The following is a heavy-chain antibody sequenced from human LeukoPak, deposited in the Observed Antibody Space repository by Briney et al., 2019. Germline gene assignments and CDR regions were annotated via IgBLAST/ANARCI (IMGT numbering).Heavy chain of an antibody. CDR1: GGTFSSYA. V-gene: IGHV1-69*04. Sequence: SVKVSCKASGGTFSSYAISWVRQAPGQGLEWMGRIIPILGIANYAQKFQGRVTITADKSTSTAYMELSSLRSEDTAVYYCARWAGPYGMDVWGQGTTVTVSS. CDR3: ARWAGPYGMDV. J-gene: IGHJ6*02. CDR2: IIPILGIA. D-gene: IGHD6-19*01.